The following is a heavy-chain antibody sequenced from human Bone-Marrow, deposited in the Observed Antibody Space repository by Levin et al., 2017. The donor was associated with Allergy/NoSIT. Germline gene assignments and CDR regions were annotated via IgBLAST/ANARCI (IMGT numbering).Heavy chain of an antibody. J-gene: IGHJ4*02. V-gene: IGHV3-9*01. D-gene: IGHD6-19*01. CDR3: AKCSRAVAGTELDY. CDR1: GFTFDDYA. CDR2: ISWNSGSI. Sequence: PGGSLRLSCAASGFTFDDYAMHWVRQAPGKGLEWVSGISWNSGSIGYADSVKGRFTISRDNAKNSLYLQMNSLRAEDTALYYCAKCSRAVAGTELDYWGQGTLVTVSS.